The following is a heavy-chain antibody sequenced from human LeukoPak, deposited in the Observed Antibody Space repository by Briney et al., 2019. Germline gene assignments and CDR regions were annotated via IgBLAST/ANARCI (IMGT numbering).Heavy chain of an antibody. CDR2: ISGDSSTI. J-gene: IGHJ4*02. Sequence: GGSLRLSFAASGFTFSDYYMSWLRQAPGKGLEWVSYISGDSSTIYYADSVKGRFTISRDNTKNSLYLQMNSLRTEDTAVYYCANTEYQRLGTDYWGQGTLVTVSS. CDR1: GFTFSDYY. V-gene: IGHV3-11*04. D-gene: IGHD2-2*01. CDR3: ANTEYQRLGTDY.